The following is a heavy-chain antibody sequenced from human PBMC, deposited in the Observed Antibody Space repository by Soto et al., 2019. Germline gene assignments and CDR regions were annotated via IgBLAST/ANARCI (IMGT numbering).Heavy chain of an antibody. CDR3: ARGVLGPGDYYYGMDV. CDR2: IGAASDT. D-gene: IGHD7-27*01. J-gene: IGHJ6*02. CDR1: GFTFMAYT. V-gene: IGHV3-13*01. Sequence: AGGSLRLSCAASGFTFMAYTMNWVRQAPGTGLEWVSGIGAASDTYYPVSLKGRFTVSRDNAKKSLYLQMNSLRAGETAVYYCARGVLGPGDYYYGMDVWGQGTTVTVSS.